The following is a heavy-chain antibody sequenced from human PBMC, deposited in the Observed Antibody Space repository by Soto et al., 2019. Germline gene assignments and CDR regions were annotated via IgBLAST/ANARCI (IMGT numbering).Heavy chain of an antibody. Sequence: ASVKVSCKVSGYTLTELSMHWVRQAPGKGREWMGGFDPEDGETIYAQKFQGRVTMTENTSTYPAYMELTSLRSEDTAVYYCATVSGSYPDFDYWGQGTLVTVSS. CDR3: ATVSGSYPDFDY. CDR1: GYTLTELS. CDR2: FDPEDGET. J-gene: IGHJ4*02. V-gene: IGHV1-24*01. D-gene: IGHD1-26*01.